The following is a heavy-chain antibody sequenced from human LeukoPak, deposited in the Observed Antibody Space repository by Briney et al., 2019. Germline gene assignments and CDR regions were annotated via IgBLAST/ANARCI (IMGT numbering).Heavy chain of an antibody. CDR3: ARQDPIVVVENWFDP. D-gene: IGHD3-22*01. V-gene: IGHV4-39*01. CDR1: GGSISSSSYY. CDR2: IYYSGST. J-gene: IGHJ5*02. Sequence: SETLSLTCTVSGGSISSSSYYWGWIRQPPGKGLEWIGSIYYSGSTYYNPSLKSRVTISVDTFKNQFSLKLSSVTAADTAVYYCARQDPIVVVENWFDPWGQGTLVTVSS.